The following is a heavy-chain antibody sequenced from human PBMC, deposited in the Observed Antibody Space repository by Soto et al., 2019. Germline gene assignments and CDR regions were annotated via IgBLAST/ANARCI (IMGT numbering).Heavy chain of an antibody. J-gene: IGHJ3*02. CDR3: TTAYYDFWSGYYLDACDI. CDR1: SVSNAW. CDR2: IKSKTDGGTT. V-gene: IGHV3-15*07. Sequence: SVSNAWMNWVRQAPGKGLEWVGRIKSKTDGGTTDYAAPVKGRFTISRDDSKNTLYLQMNSLKTEDTAVYYCTTAYYDFWSGYYLDACDIWGQGTMVTVSS. D-gene: IGHD3-3*01.